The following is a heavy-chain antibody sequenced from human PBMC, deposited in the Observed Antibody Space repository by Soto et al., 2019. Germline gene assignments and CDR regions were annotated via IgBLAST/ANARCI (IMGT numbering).Heavy chain of an antibody. Sequence: GGSLRLSCAASGFTFSSYAMSWVRQAPGKGLEWVSGISGSGDSTYYADSVKGRFTISRDNSKNTLYLQMNSLRAEDTAVYYCAKGVPGIAVAGTGYFQHWGQGTLVTSPQ. V-gene: IGHV3-23*01. J-gene: IGHJ1*01. CDR1: GFTFSSYA. CDR2: ISGSGDST. CDR3: AKGVPGIAVAGTGYFQH. D-gene: IGHD6-19*01.